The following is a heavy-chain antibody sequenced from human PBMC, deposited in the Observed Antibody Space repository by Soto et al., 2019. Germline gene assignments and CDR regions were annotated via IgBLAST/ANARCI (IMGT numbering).Heavy chain of an antibody. V-gene: IGHV3-49*03. CDR1: GFTFGDYA. CDR3: TREPPNYDFWSGYYY. J-gene: IGHJ4*02. Sequence: GGSLRLSCTASGFTFGDYAMSWIRQAPGKGLEWVGFIRSKAYGGTTEYAASVKGRFTISRDDSKSIAYLQMNSLKTEDTAVYYCTREPPNYDFWSGYYYWGQGTLVTVSS. D-gene: IGHD3-3*01. CDR2: IRSKAYGGTT.